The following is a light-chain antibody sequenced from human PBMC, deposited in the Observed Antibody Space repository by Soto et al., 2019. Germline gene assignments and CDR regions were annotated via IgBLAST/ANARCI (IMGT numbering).Light chain of an antibody. CDR2: EVT. CDR1: SSDVGGYNY. Sequence: QSALTQPASVSGSPGQSITISCTGTSSDVGGYNYVAWYQQHPGKAPKLLISEVTDRPSGVSNRFSGSKSGNTASLTISGLQADDEADYYCSSYTSSSTYVFGPGTKATV. J-gene: IGLJ1*01. V-gene: IGLV2-14*01. CDR3: SSYTSSSTYV.